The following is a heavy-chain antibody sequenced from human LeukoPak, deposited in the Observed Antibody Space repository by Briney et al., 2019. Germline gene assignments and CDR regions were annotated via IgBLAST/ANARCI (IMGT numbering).Heavy chain of an antibody. CDR1: GGSISSYY. J-gene: IGHJ4*02. V-gene: IGHV4-4*07. CDR3: ARVVGSSGLGY. Sequence: SETLSLTCTVSGGSISSYYWSWIRQPAGKGLEWIGRIYISWSTNYNPSLKSRVTMSVDTSKNQSSLKLSSVPAADTAVYYCARVVGSSGLGYWGQGTLVTVSS. D-gene: IGHD6-19*01. CDR2: IYISWST.